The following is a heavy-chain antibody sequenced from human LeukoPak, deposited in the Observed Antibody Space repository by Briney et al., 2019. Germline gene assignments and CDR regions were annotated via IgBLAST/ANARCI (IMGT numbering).Heavy chain of an antibody. CDR3: SSSDYVYYFDY. V-gene: IGHV4-39*01. D-gene: IGHD4/OR15-4a*01. J-gene: IGHJ4*02. CDR2: IYYSGST. CDR1: GGSIDSSSYY. Sequence: SEPLSLTCTVSGGSIDSSSYYWGWIRQPPGKGLEWIGSIYYSGSTYYNPSLKSRVTISVDTSKNQFSLKLSSVTAADTAVYYCSSSDYVYYFDYWGQGTLVTVSS.